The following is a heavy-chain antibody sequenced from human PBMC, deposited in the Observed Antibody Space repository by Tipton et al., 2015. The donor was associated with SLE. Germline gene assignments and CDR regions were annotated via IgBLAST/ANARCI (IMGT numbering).Heavy chain of an antibody. CDR1: GGSISSSGYY. D-gene: IGHD1-26*01. CDR2: IYYSGST. J-gene: IGHJ3*02. Sequence: TLSLTCTVSGGSISSSGYYWGWIRQPPGKGLEWIGYIYYSGSTYYNPSLKSRVTISVDTSKNQFSLKLSSVTAADTAVYYCARVKPYSGSPRDAFDIWGQGTMVTVSS. V-gene: IGHV4-61*05. CDR3: ARVKPYSGSPRDAFDI.